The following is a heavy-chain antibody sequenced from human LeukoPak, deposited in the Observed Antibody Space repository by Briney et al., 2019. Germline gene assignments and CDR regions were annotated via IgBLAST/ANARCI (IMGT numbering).Heavy chain of an antibody. J-gene: IGHJ4*02. CDR1: SESFSGYF. V-gene: IGHV4-34*01. CDR3: ARRASGSSRRFDY. D-gene: IGHD6-13*01. CDR2: INYSGST. Sequence: SETLSLTCAIYSESFSGYFWSWIRQPPGKGLEWIGEINYSGSTNYNPSLKSRVTISVDTSKNQFSLKLSSVTAADTAVYYCARRASGSSRRFDYWGQGTLVTVSS.